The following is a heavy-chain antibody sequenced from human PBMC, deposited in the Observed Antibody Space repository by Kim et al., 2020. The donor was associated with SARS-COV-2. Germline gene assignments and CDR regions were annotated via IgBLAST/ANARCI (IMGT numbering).Heavy chain of an antibody. Sequence: SETLSLTCTVSGGSINSGSYYWGWIRQPPGKGLEWIGSIYYSGSTYYNPSLKNRVSISVDTSMNQFSLNLSSVTAADTAVYYCTRQYSGYARGAFDIWGQGTMVTVSS. CDR2: IYYSGST. CDR3: TRQYSGYARGAFDI. J-gene: IGHJ3*02. D-gene: IGHD5-12*01. V-gene: IGHV4-39*01. CDR1: GGSINSGSYY.